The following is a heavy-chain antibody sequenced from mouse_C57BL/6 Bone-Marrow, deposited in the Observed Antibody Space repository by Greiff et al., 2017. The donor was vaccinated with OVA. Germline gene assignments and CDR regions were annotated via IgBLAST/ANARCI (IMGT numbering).Heavy chain of an antibody. Sequence: EAGGGLVQPKGSLKLSCAVSGFSFNTYAMNWVRQAPGEGLEWVARIRSKSNNYATYYADSVKDRFNISRDDSESMLYLQMNNLKTEDKAMYYCVRQRLDYYGSSYAMDYWGQGTSVTVSS. D-gene: IGHD1-1*01. V-gene: IGHV10-1*01. CDR2: IRSKSNNYAT. CDR1: GFSFNTYA. J-gene: IGHJ4*01. CDR3: VRQRLDYYGSSYAMDY.